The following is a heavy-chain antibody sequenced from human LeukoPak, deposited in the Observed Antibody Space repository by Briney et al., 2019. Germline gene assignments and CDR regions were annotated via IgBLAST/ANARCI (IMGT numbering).Heavy chain of an antibody. J-gene: IGHJ4*02. Sequence: SQTLSLTCTVSGGSISSGDYYWSWIRQPPGKGLEWIGYIYYSGSTYYNPSLKSRVTISVDTSKNQFSLKLSSVTAADTAVYYCVRTEVMDSSGYYYGSFDYWGQGTLVTVSS. D-gene: IGHD3-22*01. CDR2: IYYSGST. V-gene: IGHV4-30-4*08. CDR1: GGSISSGDYY. CDR3: VRTEVMDSSGYYYGSFDY.